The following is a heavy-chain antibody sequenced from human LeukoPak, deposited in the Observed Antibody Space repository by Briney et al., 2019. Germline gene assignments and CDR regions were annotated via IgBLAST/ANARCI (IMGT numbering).Heavy chain of an antibody. Sequence: GGSLRLSCAVSGLTFYDYAMHWVRHAPGKGLEWVSGITWNSGTIAHADSVKGRFTISRDNAKNSLYLQVNSLRSEDTALYYCAAGAGIIRYWGQGTLVTVSS. V-gene: IGHV3-9*01. CDR3: AAGAGIIRY. CDR1: GLTFYDYA. CDR2: ITWNSGTI. D-gene: IGHD3-10*01. J-gene: IGHJ4*02.